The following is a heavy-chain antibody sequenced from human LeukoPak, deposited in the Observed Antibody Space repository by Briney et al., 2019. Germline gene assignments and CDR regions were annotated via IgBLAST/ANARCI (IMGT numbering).Heavy chain of an antibody. J-gene: IGHJ4*02. CDR3: ARRYKQFFDY. Sequence: PSATLSLTCTVSGGSISRYYWGWIRQPPGKGLEWIGSMYYTGRTDYNASLQSRVTISADTSKNHFSLRLTSVSAADTAIYFCARRYKQFFDYWGQGILVTVSS. CDR2: MYYTGRT. CDR1: GGSISRYY. D-gene: IGHD1-14*01. V-gene: IGHV4-39*02.